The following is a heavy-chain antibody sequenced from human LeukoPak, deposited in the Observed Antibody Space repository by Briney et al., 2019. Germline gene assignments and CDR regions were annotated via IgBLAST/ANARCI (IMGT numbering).Heavy chain of an antibody. J-gene: IGHJ4*02. Sequence: GGSLRLSCTASGFTFSTYDMHWVRLAPGKGLEYVSAISSDGGKTYYADSVKDKFTISRDNSKNTLYLQMGSLRAEDMAVYYCARGRGGHYDYWGQGSLVTVSS. CDR3: ARGRGGHYDY. D-gene: IGHD1-26*01. CDR1: GFTFSTYD. CDR2: ISSDGGKT. V-gene: IGHV3-64*02.